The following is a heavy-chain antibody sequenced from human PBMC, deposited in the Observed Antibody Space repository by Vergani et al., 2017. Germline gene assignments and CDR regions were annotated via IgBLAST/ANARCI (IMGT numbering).Heavy chain of an antibody. Sequence: QVQLQQWGAGLLKPSETLSLTCAVYGGSFSGYYWSWIRQPPGKGLEWIGEINHSGSTNYNPSLKSRVTISVDTSKNQFSLKLSSVTAADTAVYYCARTAAGRFDPWGQGTLVTVSS. D-gene: IGHD6-13*01. J-gene: IGHJ5*02. CDR1: GGSFSGYY. CDR2: INHSGST. CDR3: ARTAAGRFDP. V-gene: IGHV4-34*01.